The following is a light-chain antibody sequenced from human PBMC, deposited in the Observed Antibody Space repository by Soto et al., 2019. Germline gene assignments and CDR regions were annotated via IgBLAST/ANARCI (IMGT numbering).Light chain of an antibody. CDR2: GAS. V-gene: IGKV3-15*01. Sequence: IVMTQSPATLSVSPGERATLSCRASQTVTSNLAWYQQKPGQAPRLFIYGASTRATGIPARFSGSGSGTEFTLTISSLQSEDFAVYYCQQYSDWPRTFGQGTKVEIK. CDR3: QQYSDWPRT. J-gene: IGKJ1*01. CDR1: QTVTSN.